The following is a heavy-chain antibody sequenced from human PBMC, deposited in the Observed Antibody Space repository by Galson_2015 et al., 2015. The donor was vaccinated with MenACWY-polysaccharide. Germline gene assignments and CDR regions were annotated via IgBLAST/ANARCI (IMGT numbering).Heavy chain of an antibody. V-gene: IGHV1-69*04. Sequence: SVKVSCKASGSSFSSYSFSWIRQAPGQGLEWMGRIIPIVGVPNYAQKFQGRVTITADRPTSTVYMELSSLTSEDTAFYYCAREYSRSSGHPSSHDFWGHGTRVTVSS. CDR1: GSSFSSYS. CDR2: IIPIVGVP. D-gene: IGHD6-6*01. CDR3: AREYSRSSGHPSSHDF. J-gene: IGHJ4*01.